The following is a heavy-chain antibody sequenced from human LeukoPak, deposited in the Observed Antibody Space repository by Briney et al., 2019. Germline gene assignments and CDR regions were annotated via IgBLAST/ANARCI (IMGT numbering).Heavy chain of an antibody. D-gene: IGHD3-3*01. Sequence: GGSLRLSCAASGFTVSSNYMSWVRQAPGKGLEWVSVIYSGGSTYYADSVKGRFTISRDNSKNTLYLQMNSLRAEDTAVYYWARDRITLFGVVIVNDAFYIWGQGTMVTVSS. CDR2: IYSGGST. V-gene: IGHV3-66*02. J-gene: IGHJ3*02. CDR1: GFTVSSNY. CDR3: ARDRITLFGVVIVNDAFYI.